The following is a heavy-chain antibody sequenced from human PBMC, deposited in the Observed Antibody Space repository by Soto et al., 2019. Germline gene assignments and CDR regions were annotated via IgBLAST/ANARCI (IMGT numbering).Heavy chain of an antibody. J-gene: IGHJ4*02. CDR1: GFTFSSYA. V-gene: IGHV3-30-3*01. CDR3: ARVGDVNYDSSGYLDN. D-gene: IGHD3-22*01. CDR2: ISYDGSNK. Sequence: QVQLVESGGGVVQPGRSLRLSCAASGFTFSSYAMHWVRQAPGKGLEWVAVISYDGSNKYYADSVKGRFTISRDNSKNTLYLQMNSLRAEDTAVYYCARVGDVNYDSSGYLDNWGQGTLVTVSS.